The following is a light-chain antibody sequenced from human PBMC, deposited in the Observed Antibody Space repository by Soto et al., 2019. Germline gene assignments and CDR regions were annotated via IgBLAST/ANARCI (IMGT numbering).Light chain of an antibody. CDR2: DAS. CDR3: QQRSNWPPLGT. CDR1: QSVSSY. J-gene: IGKJ2*02. V-gene: IGKV3-11*01. Sequence: EIVLTQSPATLSLSPGERATLSCRASQSVSSYLAWYQQKPGQAPRLLIYDASNRATGIPARFSGSGSGTDFPLTISSLEPEDFAVYYCQQRSNWPPLGTFGQGTKLEIK.